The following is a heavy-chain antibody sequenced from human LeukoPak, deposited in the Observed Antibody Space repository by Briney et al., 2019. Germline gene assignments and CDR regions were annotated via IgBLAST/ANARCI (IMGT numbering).Heavy chain of an antibody. CDR2: SSYSGNT. CDR3: ARGRGSSWYYYYYGMDV. Sequence: SETLSLTCTVSGGSISSYYWSWIRQPPGKGLEWIGYSSYSGNTNYNPSLESRVTISVDTSKNQFSLKLSSVTAADTAVYYCARGRGSSWYYYYYGMDVWGQGTTVTVSS. V-gene: IGHV4-59*12. CDR1: GGSISSYY. D-gene: IGHD6-13*01. J-gene: IGHJ6*02.